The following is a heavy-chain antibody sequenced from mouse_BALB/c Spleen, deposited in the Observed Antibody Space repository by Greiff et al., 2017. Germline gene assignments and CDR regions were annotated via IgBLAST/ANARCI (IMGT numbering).Heavy chain of an antibody. CDR2: ISSGGGST. V-gene: IGHV5-12-1*01. D-gene: IGHD1-1*01. CDR1: GFAFSSYD. Sequence: EVQGVESGGGLVKPGGSLKLSCAASGFAFSSYDMSWVRQTPEKRLEWVAYISSGGGSTYYPDTVKGRFTISRDNAKNTLYLQMSSLKSEDTAMYYCARLGSSYWYFDVWGAGTTVTVSS. CDR3: ARLGSSYWYFDV. J-gene: IGHJ1*01.